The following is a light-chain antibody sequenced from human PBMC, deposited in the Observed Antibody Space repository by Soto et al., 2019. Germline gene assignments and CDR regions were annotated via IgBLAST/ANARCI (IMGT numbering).Light chain of an antibody. Sequence: DIVMTQSPDSLAVYLGERATFNCKSSQSILDRSNNKDYLVWYQQKSGQPPKLLIYWASLREPGVPDRFTGSGSGTDVTLTSSSLQAEDVAVYYCQQYFTSPWTFGQGTKVEI. CDR3: QQYFTSPWT. CDR2: WAS. CDR1: QSILDRSNNKDY. V-gene: IGKV4-1*01. J-gene: IGKJ1*01.